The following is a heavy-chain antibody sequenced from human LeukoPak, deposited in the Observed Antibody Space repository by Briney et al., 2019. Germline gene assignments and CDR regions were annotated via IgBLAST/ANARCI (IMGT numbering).Heavy chain of an antibody. CDR1: GYSISSGYY. CDR2: IYHSGST. CDR3: ARVSFNGRNDY. Sequence: SETLSLTCTVSGYSISSGYYWAWIRQPPGQGLEWIGSIYHSGSTYYNPSLKSRVTISIDTSKNQFSLKLSSVTAADTAVYYCARVSFNGRNDYWSQGTLVTVSS. J-gene: IGHJ4*02. V-gene: IGHV4-38-2*02.